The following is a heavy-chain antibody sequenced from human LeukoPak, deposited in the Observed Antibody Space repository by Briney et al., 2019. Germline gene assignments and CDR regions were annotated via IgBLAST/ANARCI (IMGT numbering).Heavy chain of an antibody. J-gene: IGHJ6*03. CDR2: IKQDGSEK. D-gene: IGHD6-13*01. V-gene: IGHV3-7*01. CDR1: GFTFSSYW. Sequence: GGSLRLSCAASGFTFSSYWMSWVRQAPGKGLEWVANIKQDGSEKYYVDSVKGRFTISRDNAKNSLYLQMNSLRAEDTAVYYCARAVGEQQDYYYYYYMDVWGKGTTVTVSS. CDR3: ARAVGEQQDYYYYYYMDV.